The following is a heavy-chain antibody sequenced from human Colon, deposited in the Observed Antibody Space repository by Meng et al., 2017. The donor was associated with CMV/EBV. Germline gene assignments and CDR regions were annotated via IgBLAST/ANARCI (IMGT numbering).Heavy chain of an antibody. V-gene: IGHV3-21*01. CDR2: ISSRKSHI. CDR1: GFTFASPT. CDR3: ARVEGSVTSPLDY. J-gene: IGHJ4*02. D-gene: IGHD4-17*01. Sequence: AASGFTFASPTMAWVRQAPGKGLEWVSSISSRKSHIYYADSVKGRFTISRDDAQNSLSLQMNSLRAEDSAVYYCARVEGSVTSPLDYWGQGTLVTVSS.